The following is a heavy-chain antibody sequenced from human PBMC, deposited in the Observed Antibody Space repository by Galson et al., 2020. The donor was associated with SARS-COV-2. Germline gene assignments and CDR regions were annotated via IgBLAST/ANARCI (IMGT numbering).Heavy chain of an antibody. J-gene: IGHJ4*02. D-gene: IGHD3-22*01. CDR3: ARILNYYDSRRGNYFDY. Sequence: SGPTLVKPTQTLTLTCAFSGFSLSTNAVCVGWIRQPPGKALEWLALIDWDDDKYYSTSLRTRLTISKDTSKNQVLLTMTNMDPVDTATYYCARILNYYDSRRGNYFDYWGQGTLVTVSS. CDR2: IDWDDDK. CDR1: GFSLSTNAVC. V-gene: IGHV2-70*01.